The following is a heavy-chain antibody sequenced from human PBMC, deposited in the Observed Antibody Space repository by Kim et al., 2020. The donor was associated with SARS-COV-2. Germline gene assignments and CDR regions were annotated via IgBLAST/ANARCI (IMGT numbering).Heavy chain of an antibody. CDR3: ARVVSGPNVGEDAFAI. CDR1: GFTFNTFA. D-gene: IGHD3-10*01. CDR2: INGGGDVT. Sequence: GGSLRLSCAASGFTFNTFAMSWVRQTPGKGLEWVSAINGGGDVTYFADTVKGRFIISRDNSRNTLFLQINTLRAEDTALYFCARVVSGPNVGEDAFAIWGQGKMVIAS. V-gene: IGHV3-23*01. J-gene: IGHJ3*02.